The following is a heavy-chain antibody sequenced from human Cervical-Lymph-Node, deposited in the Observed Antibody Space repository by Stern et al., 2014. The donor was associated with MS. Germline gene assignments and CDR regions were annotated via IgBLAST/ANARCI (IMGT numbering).Heavy chain of an antibody. V-gene: IGHV1-18*04. D-gene: IGHD2-15*01. Sequence: QVQLVESGPGVKKPWASVKVSCKASGYTFTSYGISWVRQAPGQGLEWMGWISAYDGNTNYAQMLQGRVTMAADSSTSTAFMELRILRADDTAVYYCARGLLGSENSFDIWGQGAMVTVSS. CDR3: ARGLLGSENSFDI. J-gene: IGHJ3*02. CDR2: ISAYDGNT. CDR1: GYTFTSYG.